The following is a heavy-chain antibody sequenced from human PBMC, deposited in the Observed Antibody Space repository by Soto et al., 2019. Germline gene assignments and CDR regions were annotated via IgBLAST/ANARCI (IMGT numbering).Heavy chain of an antibody. J-gene: IGHJ6*02. V-gene: IGHV1-18*01. D-gene: IGHD3-16*01. CDR2: ISPYNDYT. CDR1: GYTFIRYG. CDR3: ARGGYYDSVWGKLSDYGLDV. Sequence: QVQLVQSAAEVKKPGASVKVSCKASGYTFIRYGIAWVRQAPGQGLEWLGWISPYNDYTTYTQQLQGRVTMTTDTSSRTGYMELRSLGSDETAVYYCARGGYYDSVWGKLSDYGLDVWGQGTTVTVSS.